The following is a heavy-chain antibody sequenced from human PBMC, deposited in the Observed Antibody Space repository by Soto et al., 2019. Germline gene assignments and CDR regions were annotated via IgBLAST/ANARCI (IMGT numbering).Heavy chain of an antibody. V-gene: IGHV1-8*01. Sequence: ASVKVSCKASGYTFTSYDINWVRQATGQGLERMGWMNPNSGNTGYAQKFQGRVTMTRNTSISTACMELSSLRSEDTAVYYCARGRGYSYGKRLSSPRLGFDPWGQGTLVTVSS. CDR2: MNPNSGNT. D-gene: IGHD5-18*01. CDR1: GYTFTSYD. J-gene: IGHJ5*02. CDR3: ARGRGYSYGKRLSSPRLGFDP.